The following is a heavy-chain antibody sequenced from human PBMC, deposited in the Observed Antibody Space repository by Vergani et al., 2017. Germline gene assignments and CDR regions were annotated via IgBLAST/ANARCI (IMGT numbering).Heavy chain of an antibody. CDR2: ITYNGGRT. J-gene: IGHJ4*02. CDR3: AKDYNIMGALHY. D-gene: IGHD5-12*01. V-gene: IGHV3-23*04. CDR1: GFTFNIYA. Sequence: EVQLVESGGGLVQPGRSLRLSCAASGFTFNIYAMSWVRQAPGKGLEWVSTITYNGGRTYYADSVTGRFTISRDNSKNTLFLQLKTLRAEDTGVYYCAKDYNIMGALHYWGQGTLVAGSS.